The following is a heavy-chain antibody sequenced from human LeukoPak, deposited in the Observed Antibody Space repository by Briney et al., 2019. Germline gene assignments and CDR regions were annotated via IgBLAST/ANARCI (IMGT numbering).Heavy chain of an antibody. Sequence: ASMKFSCQASGYTFTNYSVHWVRQAPGQGLEWMGIINPGGGSTRYAQKFQGRVTMTRDTSTTTVYMELSRLRSEDTAVYYCARLVTYDSSSYYGYWGQGTLVTVSS. CDR3: ARLVTYDSSSYYGY. V-gene: IGHV1-46*01. J-gene: IGHJ4*02. CDR1: GYTFTNYS. CDR2: INPGGGST. D-gene: IGHD3-22*01.